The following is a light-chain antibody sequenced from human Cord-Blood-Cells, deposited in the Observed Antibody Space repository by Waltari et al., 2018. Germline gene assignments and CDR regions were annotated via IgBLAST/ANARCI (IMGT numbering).Light chain of an antibody. CDR2: DVS. J-gene: IGLJ1*01. CDR1: SSDVGGDHY. CDR3: SSYTSSSTLV. Sequence: QSALTQPASVSGSPGQSITTSCTGTSSDVGGDHYVSWDQQHPGKAPKLMIYDVSTRPSVVSNRFSGSKSGNTASLTISGLQAEDEADYYCSSYTSSSTLVFGTGTKVTVL. V-gene: IGLV2-14*01.